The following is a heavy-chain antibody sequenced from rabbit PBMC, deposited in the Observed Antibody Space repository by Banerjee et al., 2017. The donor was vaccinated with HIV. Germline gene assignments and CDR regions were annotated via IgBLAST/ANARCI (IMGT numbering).Heavy chain of an antibody. Sequence: QQQLEESGGGLVKPGGTLTLTCKASGFDFSSYGVSWVRQAPGKGLEWIGYIDPVFGSTYYASWVNGRFTISSHNAQNTLYLQLNSLTAADTATYFCVREDNYYSSGWGWDFNLWGPGTLVTVS. CDR1: GFDFSSYG. V-gene: IGHV1S47*01. D-gene: IGHD4-1*01. J-gene: IGHJ4*01. CDR2: IDPVFGST. CDR3: VREDNYYSSGWGWDFNL.